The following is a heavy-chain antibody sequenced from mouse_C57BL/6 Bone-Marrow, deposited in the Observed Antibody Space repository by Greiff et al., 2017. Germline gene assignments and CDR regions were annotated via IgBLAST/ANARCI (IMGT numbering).Heavy chain of an antibody. D-gene: IGHD2-1*01. CDR3: ARTGDGNYFFAY. J-gene: IGHJ3*01. Sequence: VKLQESGAELVRPGTSVKMSCKASGYTFTNYWIGWAKQRPGHGLEWIGDIYPGGGYTNYNEKFKGKATLTADKSSSTAYMQFSSLTSEDSAIYYCARTGDGNYFFAYWGQGTLVTVSA. CDR2: IYPGGGYT. V-gene: IGHV1-63*01. CDR1: GYTFTNYW.